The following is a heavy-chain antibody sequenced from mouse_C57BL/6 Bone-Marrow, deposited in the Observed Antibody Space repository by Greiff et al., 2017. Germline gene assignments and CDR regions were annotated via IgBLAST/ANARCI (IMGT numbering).Heavy chain of an antibody. Sequence: VKLQQPGAELVKPGASVKLSCKASGYTFTSYWMQWVKQRPGQGLEWIGEIDPSDSYTNYNQKFQGKATLTVDTSSSTAYMQLSSLTSEDSAVYYCARGYYYGSSFDYWGQGTTLTVSS. J-gene: IGHJ2*01. CDR1: GYTFTSYW. V-gene: IGHV1-50*01. CDR2: IDPSDSYT. D-gene: IGHD1-1*01. CDR3: ARGYYYGSSFDY.